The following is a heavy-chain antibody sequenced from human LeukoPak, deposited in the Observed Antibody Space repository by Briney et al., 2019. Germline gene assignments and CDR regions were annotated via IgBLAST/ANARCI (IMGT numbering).Heavy chain of an antibody. J-gene: IGHJ6*02. Sequence: SETLSLTCTVSGGSISSYYWSWIRQPPGKGLEWIGYIYYSGSTNYSPSLKSRVTISVDTSKNQFSLKLSSVTAADTAVYYCASNYYYDSSGYHPRGYYYGMDVWGQGTTVTVSS. D-gene: IGHD3-22*01. V-gene: IGHV4-59*01. CDR1: GGSISSYY. CDR3: ASNYYYDSSGYHPRGYYYGMDV. CDR2: IYYSGST.